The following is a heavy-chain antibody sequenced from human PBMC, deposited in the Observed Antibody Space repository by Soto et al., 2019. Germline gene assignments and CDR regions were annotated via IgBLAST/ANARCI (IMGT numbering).Heavy chain of an antibody. Sequence: QVQLQESGPGLVKPSQTLSLTCTVSGGSISSGDYYWSWIRQPPGKGLEWIGYIYYSGSTYYNPSLKSRVTISVDTSKNQFSLKLSSVTAADTAVYYCARDDRVAGHPYYYYGMDVWGQGTTVTVSS. CDR1: GGSISSGDYY. V-gene: IGHV4-30-4*01. D-gene: IGHD6-19*01. CDR2: IYYSGST. J-gene: IGHJ6*02. CDR3: ARDDRVAGHPYYYYGMDV.